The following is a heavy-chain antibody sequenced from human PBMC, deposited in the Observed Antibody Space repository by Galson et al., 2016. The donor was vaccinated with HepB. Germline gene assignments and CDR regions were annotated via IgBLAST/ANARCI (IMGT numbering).Heavy chain of an antibody. J-gene: IGHJ6*02. D-gene: IGHD4-17*01. CDR2: IIPIFGTA. CDR3: ARVYYNGDYAYYYYGMDV. Sequence: SVKVSCKASGGTFNSYAITWVRQAPGQGLEWMGGIIPIFGTANYAQKFQGRVTITADKSTSTAYMELSSLRSEDTAVYYCARVYYNGDYAYYYYGMDVWGQGTTVTVSS. CDR1: GGTFNSYA. V-gene: IGHV1-69*06.